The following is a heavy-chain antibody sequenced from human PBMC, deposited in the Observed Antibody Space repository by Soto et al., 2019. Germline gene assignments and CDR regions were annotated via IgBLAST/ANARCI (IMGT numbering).Heavy chain of an antibody. Sequence: LILAWASSGFTCSDYYSSLILQAPGKGREWVSYISSSGSTIYYADSVKGRFTISRDNAKNSLYLQMNSLRAEDTAVYYCARDRFLEWLPYPYYYYGMDVWGQGTTVTVSS. V-gene: IGHV3-11*01. J-gene: IGHJ6*02. CDR2: ISSSGSTI. CDR3: ARDRFLEWLPYPYYYYGMDV. D-gene: IGHD3-3*01. CDR1: GFTCSDYY.